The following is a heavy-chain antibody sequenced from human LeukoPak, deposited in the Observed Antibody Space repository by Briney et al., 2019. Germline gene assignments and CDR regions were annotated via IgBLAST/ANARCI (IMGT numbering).Heavy chain of an antibody. CDR1: GGSISSYY. CDR3: ARGFYRPLRIVDFWSGYQRPNYYYYMDV. J-gene: IGHJ6*03. CDR2: IYYSGST. V-gene: IGHV4-59*12. Sequence: PSETLSLTCTVSGGSISSYYWSWIRQPPGKGLEWIGYIYYSGSTNYNPSLKSRVTISVDTSKNQFSLKLSSVTAADTAVYYCARGFYRPLRIVDFWSGYQRPNYYYYMDVWGKGTTVTVSS. D-gene: IGHD3-3*01.